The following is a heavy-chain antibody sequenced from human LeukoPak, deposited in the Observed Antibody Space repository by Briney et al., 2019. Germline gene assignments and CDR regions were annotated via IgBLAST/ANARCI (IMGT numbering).Heavy chain of an antibody. V-gene: IGHV4-31*03. Sequence: SETLSLTCTVSGGSISSGCYYWSWIRQPPGKGLEWMGYIYYSGSTYYNPSLQSRVTITVDTSKNQFSLKLSSVTAADTAVYYCVTTCPGGDCYTRDYWGQGTLVTVSS. J-gene: IGHJ4*02. CDR3: VTTCPGGDCYTRDY. CDR2: IYYSGST. CDR1: GGSISSGCYY. D-gene: IGHD2-21*02.